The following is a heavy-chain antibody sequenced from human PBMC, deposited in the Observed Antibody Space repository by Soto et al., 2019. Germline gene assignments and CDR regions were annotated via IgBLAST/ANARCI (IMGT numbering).Heavy chain of an antibody. Sequence: ETLSLTCTISGASISVYYWSWIRQSPGQGLEWIGYIYDSGGPYYNPSLKTRVTISADTSKNQISLKLTSATAADTAVYFCARGVGSSPPGYWGRGTLGTSPQ. J-gene: IGHJ4*02. CDR1: GASISVYY. CDR2: IYDSGGP. CDR3: ARGVGSSPPGY. D-gene: IGHD2-15*01. V-gene: IGHV4-59*01.